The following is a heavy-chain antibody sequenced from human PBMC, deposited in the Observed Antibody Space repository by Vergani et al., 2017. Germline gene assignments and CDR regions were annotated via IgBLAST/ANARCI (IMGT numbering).Heavy chain of an antibody. CDR3: ARDCGGEGYYGSGSYLWYNWFDP. V-gene: IGHV3-74*01. Sequence: VQLVESGGGVVQPGRSLRLSCAASGFTFSSYWMHWVRQAPGKGLVWVSRINSDGSSTSYADSVKGRFTISRDNAKNTLYLQMNSLRAEDTAVYYCARDCGGEGYYGSGSYLWYNWFDPWGQGTLVIVSS. J-gene: IGHJ5*02. D-gene: IGHD3-10*01. CDR2: INSDGSST. CDR1: GFTFSSYW.